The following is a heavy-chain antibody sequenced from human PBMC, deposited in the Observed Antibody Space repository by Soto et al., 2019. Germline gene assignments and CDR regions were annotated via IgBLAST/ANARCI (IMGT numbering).Heavy chain of an antibody. Sequence: SETLSLTCTVSGGSISRSNYYWGWIRQPPGKGLEWVGSFYYTGSTYYNSSLESRVTISVDTSKNQFSLKLTSVTAADTAIYYCHFWNDYSYSQTWGQGTLVTAPQ. V-gene: IGHV4-39*01. CDR1: GGSISRSNYY. CDR2: FYYTGST. CDR3: HFWNDYSYSQT. D-gene: IGHD3-3*02. J-gene: IGHJ5*02.